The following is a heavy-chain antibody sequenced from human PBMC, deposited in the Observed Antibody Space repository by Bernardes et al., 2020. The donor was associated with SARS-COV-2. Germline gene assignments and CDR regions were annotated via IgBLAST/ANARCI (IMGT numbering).Heavy chain of an antibody. J-gene: IGHJ6*02. Sequence: SETLSLTCTVSGGSIGSHYWSWIRQSPGKGLEWIGNVYFTGNTNHNPSLRSRAIIEIDTSKSQFSLRLNSVTAADAAVYYCARDVFLGSSWDQSYYGMDVWGQGTTVTVAS. D-gene: IGHD6-13*01. CDR1: GGSIGSHY. V-gene: IGHV4-59*11. CDR3: ARDVFLGSSWDQSYYGMDV. CDR2: VYFTGNT.